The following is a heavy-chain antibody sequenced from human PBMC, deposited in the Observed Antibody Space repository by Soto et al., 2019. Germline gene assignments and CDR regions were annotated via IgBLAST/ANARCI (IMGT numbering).Heavy chain of an antibody. D-gene: IGHD3-22*01. CDR2: IFPSDSDT. CDR1: GYKFTSSC. Sequence: GESLKISCRTSGYKFTSSCIAWVRQMPGKGLGWMGIIFPSDSDTSYSPSFHGQGTISADKSTSNIFLQSASLKPSDTALNRVARKDKSGYFNWFDPWGQGTLVTVSS. CDR3: ARKDKSGYFNWFDP. V-gene: IGHV5-51*01. J-gene: IGHJ5*02.